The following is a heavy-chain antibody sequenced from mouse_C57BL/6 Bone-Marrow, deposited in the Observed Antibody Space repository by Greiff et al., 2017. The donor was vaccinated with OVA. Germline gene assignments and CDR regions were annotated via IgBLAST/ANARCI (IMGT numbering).Heavy chain of an antibody. V-gene: IGHV3-6*01. CDR2: ISYDGSN. CDR1: GYSITSGYY. CDR3: AREIYYDYDGGAWFAY. J-gene: IGHJ3*01. D-gene: IGHD2-4*01. Sequence: EVQVVESGPGLVKPSQSLSLTCSVTGYSITSGYYWNWIRQFPGNKLEWMGYISYDGSNNYNPSLKNRISITRDTSKNQFFLKLNSVTTEDTATYYCAREIYYDYDGGAWFAYWGQGTLVTVSA.